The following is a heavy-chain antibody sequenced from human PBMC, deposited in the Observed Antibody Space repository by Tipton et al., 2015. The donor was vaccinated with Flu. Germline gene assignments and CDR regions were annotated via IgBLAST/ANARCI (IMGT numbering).Heavy chain of an antibody. CDR1: GGSLSSYY. D-gene: IGHD3-10*01. V-gene: IGHV4-4*07. J-gene: IGHJ4*02. CDR3: ARGSGSGTFMIFDF. CDR2: IYTSGGT. Sequence: TLSLTCTVSGGSLSSYYWSWIRQPAGKGLEWIGRIYTSGGTKFNPSLRGRLTMSVDASKTEFSLKLSSVTAADTAVYYCARGSGSGTFMIFDFWGQGTLVTVSS.